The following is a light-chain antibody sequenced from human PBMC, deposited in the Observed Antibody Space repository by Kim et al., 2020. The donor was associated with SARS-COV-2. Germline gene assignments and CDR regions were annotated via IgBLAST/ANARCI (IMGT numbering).Light chain of an antibody. CDR3: QQYNNLRRT. J-gene: IGKJ1*01. CDR2: GAS. CDR1: QSVTSN. Sequence: EIVMTQSPVTLSVSPGARATLSCRASQSVTSNLAWYQQRPGQAPRLLIYGASTRAAGIPARFSGSGSGTEFTLTISSLQSEDFAVYYCQQYNNLRRTFGQGTKVDIK. V-gene: IGKV3-15*01.